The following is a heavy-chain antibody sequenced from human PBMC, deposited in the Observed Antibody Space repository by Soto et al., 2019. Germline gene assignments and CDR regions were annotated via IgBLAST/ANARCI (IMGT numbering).Heavy chain of an antibody. CDR3: ARGPKYYDILTGYELGGEYCYYYMDV. CDR2: INHSGST. D-gene: IGHD3-9*01. Sequence: SETLSLTCAVYGGSFSGYYWSWIRQPPGKGLEWIGEINHSGSTNYNPSLKSRVTISVDTSKNQFSLKLSSVTAADTAVYYCARGPKYYDILTGYELGGEYCYYYMDVWGKGTTVTVSS. CDR1: GGSFSGYY. J-gene: IGHJ6*03. V-gene: IGHV4-34*01.